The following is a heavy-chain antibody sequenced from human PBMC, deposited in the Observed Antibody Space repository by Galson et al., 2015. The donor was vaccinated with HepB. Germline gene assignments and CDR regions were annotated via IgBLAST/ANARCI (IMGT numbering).Heavy chain of an antibody. CDR1: GFTLSGHD. D-gene: IGHD4-11*01. CDR3: ATVWSNLNNWFDP. J-gene: IGHJ5*02. CDR2: INAAGDT. Sequence: SLRLSCAASGFTLSGHDMHWVRQPPEKGLEWLSAINAAGDTFYPDSVRGRFTISRDGAKNHLYLQMNSLRAGDTAVYYCATVWSNLNNWFDPWGQGTLVTVSS. V-gene: IGHV3-13*01.